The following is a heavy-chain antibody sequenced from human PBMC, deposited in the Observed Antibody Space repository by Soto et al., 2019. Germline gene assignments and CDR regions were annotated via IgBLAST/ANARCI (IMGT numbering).Heavy chain of an antibody. J-gene: IGHJ4*02. CDR3: ATEPYDFWSGTNPSGVD. V-gene: IGHV1-24*01. CDR2: FDPEDGET. CDR1: GYTLTELS. D-gene: IGHD3-3*01. Sequence: ASVKVFCKVSGYTLTELSMHWVRQAPGKGLEWMGGFDPEDGETIYAQKFQGRVTMTEDTSTDTAYMELSSLRSEDTAVYYCATEPYDFWSGTNPSGVDWGQGTLVTVSS.